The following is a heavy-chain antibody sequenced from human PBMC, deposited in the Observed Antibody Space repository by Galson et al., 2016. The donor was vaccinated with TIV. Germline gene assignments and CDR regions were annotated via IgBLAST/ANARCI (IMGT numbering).Heavy chain of an antibody. CDR2: INWNSDKI. CDR1: GFTFDDYA. CDR3: SKGAGRYSSSWYFDY. D-gene: IGHD6-13*01. J-gene: IGHJ4*02. Sequence: SLRLSCAASGFTFDDYAMHWVRQAPGKGLEWVSSINWNSDKIHYADSVKGRFTIYRDNAKTYLYLQMNSLRADDTALYYCSKGAGRYSSSWYFDYWGQGTLVTVPS. V-gene: IGHV3-9*01.